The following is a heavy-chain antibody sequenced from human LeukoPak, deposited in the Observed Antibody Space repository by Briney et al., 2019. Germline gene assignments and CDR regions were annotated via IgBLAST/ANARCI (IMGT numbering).Heavy chain of an antibody. CDR3: ARVVVSSSWSVDY. Sequence: GGSLGLSCAASGFTLSSYWMHWVRQAPGKGLVWVSRINSDGSSTNYADSVKGRFTISRDNAKNTLYLQMNSLRAEDTAVYYCARVVVSSSWSVDYWGQGTLVTVSS. CDR2: INSDGSST. J-gene: IGHJ4*02. D-gene: IGHD6-13*01. CDR1: GFTLSSYW. V-gene: IGHV3-74*01.